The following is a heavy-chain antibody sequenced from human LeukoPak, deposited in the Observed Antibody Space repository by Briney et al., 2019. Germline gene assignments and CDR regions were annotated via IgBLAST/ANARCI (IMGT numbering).Heavy chain of an antibody. D-gene: IGHD3-3*01. CDR3: ARGRPPEYYDFWSGSYYFDY. Sequence: SETLSLTCTVSGGSISSSSYYWGWIRQPPGKGLEWIGSIYYSGSTYYNPSLKSRVTISVDTSKNQFSLKLSSVTAADTAVYCCARGRPPEYYDFWSGSYYFDYWGQGTLVTVSS. CDR2: IYYSGST. CDR1: GGSISSSSYY. J-gene: IGHJ4*02. V-gene: IGHV4-39*07.